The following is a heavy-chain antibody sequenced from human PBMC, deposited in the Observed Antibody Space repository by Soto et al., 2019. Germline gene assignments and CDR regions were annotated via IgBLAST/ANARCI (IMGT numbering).Heavy chain of an antibody. J-gene: IGHJ2*01. V-gene: IGHV3-48*02. Sequence: EVQLVESGGGLVQPGGSLRLSCAASGFTFSSYSMNWVRQAPGKGLEWSSYISSGSGTIYYADSVKGRFTISRDNAKNSLYLQMNGLRDEDTAVYYCVRDPASYSSSSGSYWYFDLWGRGTLVTVSS. CDR3: VRDPASYSSSSGSYWYFDL. CDR1: GFTFSSYS. D-gene: IGHD6-6*01. CDR2: ISSGSGTI.